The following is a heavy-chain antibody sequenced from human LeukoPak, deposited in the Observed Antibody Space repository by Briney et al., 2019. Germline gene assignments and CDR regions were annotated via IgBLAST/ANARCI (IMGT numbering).Heavy chain of an antibody. D-gene: IGHD6-19*01. CDR2: ISWNSGSI. Sequence: GRSLRLSCAASGFTFDDHAMHWVRQAPGKGLEWVSGISWNSGSIGYADSVKGRFTISRDNAKNSLYLQMNSLRAEDTALYYCAKAAVAGLDYWGQGTLVTVSS. CDR3: AKAAVAGLDY. CDR1: GFTFDDHA. V-gene: IGHV3-9*01. J-gene: IGHJ4*02.